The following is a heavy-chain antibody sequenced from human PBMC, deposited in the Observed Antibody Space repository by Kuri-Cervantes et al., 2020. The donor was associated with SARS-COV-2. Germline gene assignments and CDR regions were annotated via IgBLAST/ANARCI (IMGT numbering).Heavy chain of an antibody. CDR1: GFTFSSYA. Sequence: GESLKISCAASGFTFSSYAMHWVRQAPGKGLEWVAVISYDGSNKYYADSVKGRFTISRDNSKNTLYLQMDSLRPDDTAVYYCTREAYDYNMGFDSWGQGTLVTVSS. D-gene: IGHD4-11*01. V-gene: IGHV3-30-3*01. J-gene: IGHJ4*02. CDR3: TREAYDYNMGFDS. CDR2: ISYDGSNK.